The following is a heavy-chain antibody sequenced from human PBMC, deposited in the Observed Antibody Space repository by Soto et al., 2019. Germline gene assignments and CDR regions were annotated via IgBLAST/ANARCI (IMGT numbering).Heavy chain of an antibody. Sequence: QVQLQQWGAGLVKPSETLSLSCAVYGQSFSGHSWAWIRQPPGKGLEWIGEINESGSTYYNPSLKSRVTNSTDTSKNKFSLTLSSVSAADTAAYFCARGSGIVALPGELEDDKYDYWGQGTLVNVSS. V-gene: IGHV4-34*01. J-gene: IGHJ4*02. D-gene: IGHD1-1*01. CDR1: GQSFSGHS. CDR2: INESGST. CDR3: ARGSGIVALPGELEDDKYDY.